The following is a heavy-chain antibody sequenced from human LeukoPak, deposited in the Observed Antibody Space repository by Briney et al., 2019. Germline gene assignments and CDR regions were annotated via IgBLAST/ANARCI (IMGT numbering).Heavy chain of an antibody. CDR3: AKGIFIAAADY. J-gene: IGHJ4*02. D-gene: IGHD6-13*01. CDR1: GFTSSSYG. V-gene: IGHV3-30*18. Sequence: GGSLRLSCAASGFTSSSYGMHWVRQAPGKGLEWVAVISDDGSNKYYADSVKGRFTISRDNSKNTLYLQMNSLRAEDTAVYYCAKGIFIAAADYWGQGPLVTVSS. CDR2: ISDDGSNK.